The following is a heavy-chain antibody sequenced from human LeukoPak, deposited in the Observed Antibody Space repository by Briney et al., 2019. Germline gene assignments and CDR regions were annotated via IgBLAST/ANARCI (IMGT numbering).Heavy chain of an antibody. CDR1: GYTFTGYY. V-gene: IGHV1-2*04. CDR3: ATSRRDTAMAALDY. Sequence: GASVKVSCKASGYTFTGYYMHWVRQAPGQGLEWMGWINPNSGGTNYAQKFQGWVTMTRDTSISTAYMELSRLRSDDMAVYYCATSRRDTAMAALDYWGQGTLVTVSS. J-gene: IGHJ4*02. CDR2: INPNSGGT. D-gene: IGHD5-18*01.